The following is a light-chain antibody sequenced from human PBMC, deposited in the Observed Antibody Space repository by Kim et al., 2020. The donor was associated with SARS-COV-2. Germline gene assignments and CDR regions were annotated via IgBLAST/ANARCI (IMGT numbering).Light chain of an antibody. CDR3: CSYAGSYTYV. CDR1: SSDVGGYNY. Sequence: GQSVTISSPGTSSDVGGYNYVSWYQQHPGKAPKLMIYDVSKRPSGVPDRFSGSKSGNTASLTISGLQAEDEADYYCCSYAGSYTYVFGTGTKVTVL. CDR2: DVS. V-gene: IGLV2-11*01. J-gene: IGLJ1*01.